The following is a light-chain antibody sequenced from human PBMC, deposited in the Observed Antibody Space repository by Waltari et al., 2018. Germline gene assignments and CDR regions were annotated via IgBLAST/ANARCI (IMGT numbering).Light chain of an antibody. J-gene: IGLJ3*02. CDR2: YDS. CDR1: SLGTKT. Sequence: SYVLNQPPSVSVAPGKTPRISCGGTSLGTKTVHWYQQKPGQAPVLVIHYDSGRPSGIPERFSGSTSGNTATLTIKWVEAGDEAEYFCQVWDFTQGVFGGGTKLTVL. V-gene: IGLV3-21*04. CDR3: QVWDFTQGV.